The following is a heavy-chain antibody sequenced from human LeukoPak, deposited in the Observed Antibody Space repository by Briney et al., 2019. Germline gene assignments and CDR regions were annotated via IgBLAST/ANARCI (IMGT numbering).Heavy chain of an antibody. CDR1: GGSISSYY. J-gene: IGHJ3*02. V-gene: IGHV4-59*01. D-gene: IGHD5-18*01. CDR2: IYYSGST. Sequence: SETLSLTWTVSGGSISSYYWSWIRQPPGKGLEWIGYIYYSGSTNYNPSLKSRVTISVDTSKNQFSLKLSSVTAADTAVYYCATGRPRVQLWLPDAFDIWGQGTMVTVSS. CDR3: ATGRPRVQLWLPDAFDI.